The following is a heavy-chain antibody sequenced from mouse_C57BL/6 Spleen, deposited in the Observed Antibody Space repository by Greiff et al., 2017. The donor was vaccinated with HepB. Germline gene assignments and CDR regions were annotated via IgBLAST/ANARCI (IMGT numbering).Heavy chain of an antibody. CDR3: TRGNWDGGDAMDY. V-gene: IGHV1-5*01. CDR2: IYPGNSDT. CDR1: GYTFTSYW. Sequence: EVKLMESGTVLARPGASVKMSCKTSGYTFTSYWMHWVKQRPGQGLEWIGAIYPGNSDTSYNQKFKGKAKLTAVTSASTAYMELSSLTNEDSAVYYCTRGNWDGGDAMDYWGQGTSVTVSS. D-gene: IGHD4-1*01. J-gene: IGHJ4*01.